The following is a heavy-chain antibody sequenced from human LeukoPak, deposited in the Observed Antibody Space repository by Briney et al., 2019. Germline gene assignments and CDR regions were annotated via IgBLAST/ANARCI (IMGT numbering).Heavy chain of an antibody. CDR2: IDHSGST. V-gene: IGHV4-38-2*02. D-gene: IGHD2-8*01. CDR1: GYSISSGYY. Sequence: SETLSLTCTVSGYSISSGYYWGWIRQPPGKGLEWTGSIDHSGSTYYNPSLKSRVTISVDKSKNQFSLKLSSVTAADTAVYYCAREVVLMVYARAFDIWGQGTMVTVSS. J-gene: IGHJ3*02. CDR3: AREVVLMVYARAFDI.